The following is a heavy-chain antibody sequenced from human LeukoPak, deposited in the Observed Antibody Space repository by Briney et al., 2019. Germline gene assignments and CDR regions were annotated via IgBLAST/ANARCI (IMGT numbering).Heavy chain of an antibody. J-gene: IGHJ3*02. V-gene: IGHV4-59*12. Sequence: SETLSLTCTVSGGSISSYYWSWIRQPPGKGLEWIGYIYYSGSTNYNPSLKSRVTISVDTSKNQFSLKLSSVTAADTAVYYCARDRSFYCSSTSCYPPDAFDIWGQGTMVTVSS. CDR1: GGSISSYY. CDR2: IYYSGST. CDR3: ARDRSFYCSSTSCYPPDAFDI. D-gene: IGHD2-2*01.